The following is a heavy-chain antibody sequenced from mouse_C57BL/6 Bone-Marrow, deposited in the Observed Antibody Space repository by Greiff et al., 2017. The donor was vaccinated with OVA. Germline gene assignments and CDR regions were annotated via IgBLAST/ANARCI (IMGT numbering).Heavy chain of an antibody. Sequence: QVQLKESGAELMKPGASVKLSCKATGYTFTGYWIEWVKQRPGHGLEWIGEILPGSGSPNYNEKFKGKATFTADTYSNTAYMQLSSLTTEDSASYYCARHSDYGSSYGRYVDVWGTGTTVTVSS. CDR1: GYTFTGYW. V-gene: IGHV1-9*01. J-gene: IGHJ1*03. CDR2: ILPGSGSP. CDR3: ARHSDYGSSYGRYVDV. D-gene: IGHD1-1*01.